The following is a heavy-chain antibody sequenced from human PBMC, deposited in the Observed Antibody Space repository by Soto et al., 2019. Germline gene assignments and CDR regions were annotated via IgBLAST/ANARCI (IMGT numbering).Heavy chain of an antibody. CDR3: ARDDGDYEYWYFDL. D-gene: IGHD4-17*01. CDR1: GGSISSGGYY. Sequence: TLSLTCTVSGGSISSGGYYWSWIRQHPGKGLEWIGYIYYSGSTYYNPSLKSRVTISVDTSKNQFSLKLSSVTAADTAVYYCARDDGDYEYWYFDLWGRGTLVPVSS. J-gene: IGHJ2*01. CDR2: IYYSGST. V-gene: IGHV4-31*03.